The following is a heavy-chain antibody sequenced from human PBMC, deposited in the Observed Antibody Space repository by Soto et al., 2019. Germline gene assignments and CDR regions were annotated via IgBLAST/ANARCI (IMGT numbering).Heavy chain of an antibody. CDR2: IYPGDSDT. D-gene: IGHD3-10*01. J-gene: IGHJ3*02. V-gene: IGHV5-51*01. CDR1: GYSFTSYW. CDR3: ARPHLLLSGWDAFDI. Sequence: PGESLKSSCKGSGYSFTSYWIGWVRQMPGKGLEWMGIIYPGDSDTRYSPSFQGQVTISADKSISTAYLQWSSLKASDTAMYYCARPHLLLSGWDAFDIWGQGTMVTVSS.